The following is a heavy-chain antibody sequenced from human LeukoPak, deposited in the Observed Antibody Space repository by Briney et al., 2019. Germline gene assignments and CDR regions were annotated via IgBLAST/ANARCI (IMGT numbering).Heavy chain of an antibody. CDR3: ARGTYYYDSSGYGIDY. CDR1: GYTFTGYY. CDR2: INPNSGGT. D-gene: IGHD3-22*01. V-gene: IGHV1-2*02. J-gene: IGHJ4*02. Sequence: TSVKVSCKASGYTFTGYYMHWVRQAPGQGLEWMGWINPNSGGTNYAQKFQGRVTVTRDTSISTAYMELSRLRSDDTAVYYCARGTYYYDSSGYGIDYWGQGTLVTVSS.